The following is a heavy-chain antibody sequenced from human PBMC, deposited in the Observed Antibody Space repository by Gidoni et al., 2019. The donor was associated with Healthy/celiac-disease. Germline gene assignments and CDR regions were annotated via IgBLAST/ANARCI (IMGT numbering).Heavy chain of an antibody. J-gene: IGHJ4*02. CDR3: AKGRKPPFQYYDSSGYYLDY. V-gene: IGHV3-23*01. D-gene: IGHD3-22*01. CDR1: GFTFSSYA. Sequence: EVQLLESGGGLVQPGGSLRLSCAASGFTFSSYAMSWVRQAPGKGLEWVSAISGSGGSTYYADSVKGRFTISRDNSKNTLYLQMNSLRAEDTAVYYCAKGRKPPFQYYDSSGYYLDYWGQGTLVTVSS. CDR2: ISGSGGST.